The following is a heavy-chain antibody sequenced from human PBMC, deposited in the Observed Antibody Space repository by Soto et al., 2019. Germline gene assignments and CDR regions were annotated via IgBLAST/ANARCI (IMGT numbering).Heavy chain of an antibody. CDR1: GFTFSSYS. CDR2: ISSSSSYI. J-gene: IGHJ3*02. D-gene: IGHD6-6*01. CDR3: ASRTAAHDAFDI. Sequence: EVQLVESGGGLVKPGGSLRLSCAASGFTFSSYSMNWVRQAPGKGLEWVSSISSSSSYIYYADSVKGRFTISRDNAKNALYLQMNRLRAEDTAVYYCASRTAAHDAFDIWGQGTMVTVSS. V-gene: IGHV3-21*01.